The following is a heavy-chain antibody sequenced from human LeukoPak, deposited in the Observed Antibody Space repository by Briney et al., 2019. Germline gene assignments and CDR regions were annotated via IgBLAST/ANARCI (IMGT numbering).Heavy chain of an antibody. CDR1: GGSISYY. D-gene: IGHD3-10*01. Sequence: SETLSLTCTVSGGSISYYYSWIRQPPGKGLEWIGYVYYTGSTNYNPSLRSRVTISLDTSRNQFSLNLSSVTAADTAVYYCARDPGTPYYFYGLDVWGEGTTVTVSS. J-gene: IGHJ6*04. CDR3: ARDPGTPYYFYGLDV. V-gene: IGHV4-59*01. CDR2: VYYTGST.